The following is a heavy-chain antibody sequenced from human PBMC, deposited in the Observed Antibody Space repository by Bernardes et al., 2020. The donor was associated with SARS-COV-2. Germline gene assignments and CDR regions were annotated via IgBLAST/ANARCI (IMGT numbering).Heavy chain of an antibody. J-gene: IGHJ5*02. CDR3: ARNGLLWFGAIGWFDP. CDR1: GFTFSSYG. V-gene: IGHV3-13*01. Sequence: GGSLRLSCAASGFTFSSYGMHWVRQATGKGLEWVSAIGTAGDTYYPGSVKGRFTISRENAKNSLYLQMNSLRAEDTAVYYCARNGLLWFGAIGWFDPWGQGTLVTVSS. D-gene: IGHD3-10*01. CDR2: IGTAGDT.